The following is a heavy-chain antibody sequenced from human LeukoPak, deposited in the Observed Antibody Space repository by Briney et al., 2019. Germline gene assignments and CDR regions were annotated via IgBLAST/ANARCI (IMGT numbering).Heavy chain of an antibody. CDR1: GFAFSASG. D-gene: IGHD3-16*01. J-gene: IGHJ1*01. Sequence: GGSLRLSCAASGFAFSASGMHWVRQAPGKGLDWVAFIRYDGSNKYYADSVKGRFTISGDNSKNTQSLQMNSLRAEDTAVYYCAKDDDWGRYKHWGQGTLVTVSS. CDR2: IRYDGSNK. CDR3: AKDDDWGRYKH. V-gene: IGHV3-30*02.